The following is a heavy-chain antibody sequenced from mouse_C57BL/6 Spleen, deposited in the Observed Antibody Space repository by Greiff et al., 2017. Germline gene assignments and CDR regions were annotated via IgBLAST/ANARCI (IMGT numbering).Heavy chain of an antibody. J-gene: IGHJ3*01. Sequence: QVQLQQSGAELVRPGTSVKLSCKASGYTFTSYWMHWVKQRPGQGLEWIGVIDPSDSYTNYNQKFKGKATLTVDTSSSTAYMQLSSLTSEDSAVYYCARQDGSSPWFAYWGQGTLVTVSA. CDR3: ARQDGSSPWFAY. D-gene: IGHD1-1*01. CDR2: IDPSDSYT. V-gene: IGHV1-59*01. CDR1: GYTFTSYW.